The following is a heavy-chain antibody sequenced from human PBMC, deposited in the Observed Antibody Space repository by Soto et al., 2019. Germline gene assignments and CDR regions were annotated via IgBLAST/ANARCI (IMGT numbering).Heavy chain of an antibody. Sequence: SETLSLTCAVYGGSFSGYYWSWIRQPPGKGLEWIGEINQSGSTNYNPSLKSRVTISVDTSKNQFSLKLSSVTAADTAVYYCARGTQYFYILTGYYSPWFDPWGQGTLVTVSS. V-gene: IGHV4-34*01. CDR1: GGSFSGYY. D-gene: IGHD3-9*01. CDR3: ARGTQYFYILTGYYSPWFDP. J-gene: IGHJ5*02. CDR2: INQSGST.